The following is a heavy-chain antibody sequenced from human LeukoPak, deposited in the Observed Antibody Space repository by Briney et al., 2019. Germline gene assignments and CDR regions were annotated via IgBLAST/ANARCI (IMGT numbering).Heavy chain of an antibody. J-gene: IGHJ6*02. Sequence: PSQTLSLTYTVSGGSISSGSYYWSWIRQPAGKGLEWIGRIYTSGSTNYNPSLKSRVTISVDTSKNQFSLKLSSVTAADTAVYYCARDRSDYYGMDVWGQGTTVTVSS. V-gene: IGHV4-61*02. CDR1: GGSISSGSYY. CDR3: ARDRSDYYGMDV. CDR2: IYTSGST.